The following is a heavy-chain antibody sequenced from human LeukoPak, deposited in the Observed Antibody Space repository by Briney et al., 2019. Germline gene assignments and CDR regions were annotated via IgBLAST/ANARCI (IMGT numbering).Heavy chain of an antibody. V-gene: IGHV4-39*01. D-gene: IGHD1-26*01. CDR1: GGSISSSSYY. Sequence: SETLSLTCTVSGGSISSSSYYWGWIRQPPGKGLEWIGSIYYTGSTYYNPSLKSRVTVSVDTSKNQFSLNLRSVTAADTVVYSCARLFIGSSQLAYWGQGPLVAVSS. J-gene: IGHJ4*02. CDR2: IYYTGST. CDR3: ARLFIGSSQLAY.